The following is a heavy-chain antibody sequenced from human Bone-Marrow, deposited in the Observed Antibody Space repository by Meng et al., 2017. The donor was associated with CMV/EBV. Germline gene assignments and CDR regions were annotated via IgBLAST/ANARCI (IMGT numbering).Heavy chain of an antibody. CDR2: INPNTDT. Sequence: QVNLGHSGAEVKKPGSSVKLSCKPSGYTLTDYYIHWVRQAPGQWLEWMGWINPNTDTNYAQNFQGRVTMTRDMSINTAYMELSRLTSGDTAVYYCARSSGWSRFDYWGQGTLVTVSS. V-gene: IGHV1-2*02. CDR3: ARSSGWSRFDY. D-gene: IGHD6-19*01. J-gene: IGHJ4*02. CDR1: GYTLTDYY.